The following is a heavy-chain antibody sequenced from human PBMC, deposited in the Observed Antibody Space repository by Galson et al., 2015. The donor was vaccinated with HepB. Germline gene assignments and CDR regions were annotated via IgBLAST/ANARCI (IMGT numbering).Heavy chain of an antibody. J-gene: IGHJ6*03. CDR3: ARDGGDLYGGNSLYYMDV. Sequence: TLSLTCTVSGGSISSGSYYWSWIRQPAGKGLEWIGRIYTSGSTNYNPSLKSRVTMSVDTSKNQFSLKLSSVTAADTAVYYCARDGGDLYGGNSLYYMDVWGKGTTVTVSS. D-gene: IGHD4-23*01. V-gene: IGHV4-61*02. CDR1: GGSISSGSYY. CDR2: IYTSGST.